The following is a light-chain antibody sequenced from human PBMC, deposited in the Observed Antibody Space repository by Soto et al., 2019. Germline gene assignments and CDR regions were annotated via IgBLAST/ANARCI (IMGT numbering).Light chain of an antibody. CDR1: QSVSIY. CDR3: QHRSNWPPIT. Sequence: EIVLTQSPATPSLSPGERATLSCRASQSVSIYLAWYQQKPAQAPRLLIYDSSNRAAGIPARFSARGSGTDFTLFISNLEPEDSAVYYCQHRSNWPPITFGQGTRLDIK. CDR2: DSS. J-gene: IGKJ5*01. V-gene: IGKV3-11*01.